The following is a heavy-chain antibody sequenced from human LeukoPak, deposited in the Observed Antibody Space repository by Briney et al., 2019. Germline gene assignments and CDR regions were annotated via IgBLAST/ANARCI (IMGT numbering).Heavy chain of an antibody. Sequence: SETLSLTCTVSGGSISSSSYYWSWIRQPPGKGLEWIGEINHSGSTNYNPSLKGRVTISVDTSKNQFSLKLSSVTAADTAVYYCARGGWWYYYYYMDVWGKGTTVTVSS. CDR3: ARGGWWYYYYYMDV. CDR2: INHSGST. V-gene: IGHV4-39*07. CDR1: GGSISSSSYY. J-gene: IGHJ6*03. D-gene: IGHD2-15*01.